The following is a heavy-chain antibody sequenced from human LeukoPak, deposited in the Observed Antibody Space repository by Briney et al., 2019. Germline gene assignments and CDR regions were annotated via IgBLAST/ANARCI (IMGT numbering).Heavy chain of an antibody. CDR1: GFTVSSNY. D-gene: IGHD3-10*01. CDR3: ARDRGDYGEPYYYYGMDV. CDR2: IYSGGST. V-gene: IGHV3-66*01. Sequence: GGSLRLSCAASGFTVSSNYMSWVRQAPGKGLEGVSDIYSGGSTYYADSVKGRFTISRDNSKNTLYLQMHSLKAEDTAVYYCARDRGDYGEPYYYYGMDVWGQGTTVTVSS. J-gene: IGHJ6*02.